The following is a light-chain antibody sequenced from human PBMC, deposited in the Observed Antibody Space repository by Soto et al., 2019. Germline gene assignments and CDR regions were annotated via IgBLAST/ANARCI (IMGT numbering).Light chain of an antibody. J-gene: IGKJ1*01. CDR2: KAS. Sequence: DIQMTQSPSTLSASVGDRVTITCRASQSISSWLAWYQPQPGKAPKLLIYKASSLESGVPSRFSGSGSGTEFPLTISSLQPDDFATYYCQQYNSDSLWTFGQGTKVEIK. V-gene: IGKV1-5*03. CDR1: QSISSW. CDR3: QQYNSDSLWT.